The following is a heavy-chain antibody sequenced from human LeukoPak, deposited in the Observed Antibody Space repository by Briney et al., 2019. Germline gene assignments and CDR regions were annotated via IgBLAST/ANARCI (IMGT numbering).Heavy chain of an antibody. CDR3: MNDISLITPYDDVDI. D-gene: IGHD2-15*01. CDR1: GFSFDKYA. Sequence: GRSLRLSCVASGFSFDKYAMHWVRQAPGKGPEWVSGISRDGVSIDYADSVTGRFTISRDNAKKSLYLQMNSLRPEDTALYYCMNDISLITPYDDVDIWGHGTMVTVSS. V-gene: IGHV3-9*01. CDR2: ISRDGVSI. J-gene: IGHJ3*02.